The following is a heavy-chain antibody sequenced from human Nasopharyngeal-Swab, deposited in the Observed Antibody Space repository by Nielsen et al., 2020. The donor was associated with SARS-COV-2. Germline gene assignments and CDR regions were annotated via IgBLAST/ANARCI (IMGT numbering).Heavy chain of an antibody. V-gene: IGHV4-61*02. CDR3: AHSYGRGFDF. J-gene: IGHJ4*02. Sequence: SETLSLTCTVSGGSISSDSDYWSWIRQPAGKGLEWIGRFYSSGSTNYNPSLKSRVTISVDMSRNQSSLKLISVTAADTAVYYCAHSYGRGFDFWGQGTLVTVSS. CDR1: GGSISSDSDY. D-gene: IGHD4-17*01. CDR2: FYSSGST.